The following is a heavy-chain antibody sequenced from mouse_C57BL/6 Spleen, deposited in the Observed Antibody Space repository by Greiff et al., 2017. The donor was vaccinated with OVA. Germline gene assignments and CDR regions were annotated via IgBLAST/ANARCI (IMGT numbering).Heavy chain of an antibody. J-gene: IGHJ2*01. CDR3: ARSGNYVPYYFDY. Sequence: QVQLQQPGAELVRPGSSVKLSCKASGYTFTSYWMHWVKQRPIQGLEWIGNIDPSDSETHYNQKFKDKATFTVDKSSITAYMQLSSLTSEDSAVYYCARSGNYVPYYFDYWGQGTTLTVSS. CDR2: IDPSDSET. CDR1: GYTFTSYW. D-gene: IGHD2-1*01. V-gene: IGHV1-52*01.